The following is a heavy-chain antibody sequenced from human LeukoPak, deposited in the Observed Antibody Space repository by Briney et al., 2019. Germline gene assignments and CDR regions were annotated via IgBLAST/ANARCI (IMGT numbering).Heavy chain of an antibody. J-gene: IGHJ4*02. CDR1: GFTFSAYH. V-gene: IGHV3-48*01. CDR2: ISTDSGTL. CDR3: ATTGTHYYFDS. Sequence: GGSLRLSCASSGFTFSAYHMNWVRQAPGKGLEWISFISTDSGTLYYADSVKGRFTISRDNSKNMLYVRMNSLRAEDTAVYYCATTGTHYYFDSWGQGTLVTVSS. D-gene: IGHD1-1*01.